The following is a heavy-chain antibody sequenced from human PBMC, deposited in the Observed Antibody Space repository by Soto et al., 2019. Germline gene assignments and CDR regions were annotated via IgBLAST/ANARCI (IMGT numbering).Heavy chain of an antibody. D-gene: IGHD2-2*01. V-gene: IGHV4-59*01. CDR1: GGSISSYY. J-gene: IGHJ6*02. CDR2: IYYSGST. CDR3: ARSSNYKRYCSSTSCYGDYYYYYYGMDV. Sequence: SETLSLTCTVSGGSISSYYWSWIRQPPGKGLEWIGYIYYSGSTNYNPSLKSRVTISVDTSKNQFSLKLSSVTAADTAVYYCARSSNYKRYCSSTSCYGDYYYYYYGMDVWGQGTTVTVSS.